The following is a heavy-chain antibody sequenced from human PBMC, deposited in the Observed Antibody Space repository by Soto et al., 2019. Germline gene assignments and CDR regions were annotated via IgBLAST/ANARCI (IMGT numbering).Heavy chain of an antibody. CDR1: GFTFTRYS. CDR3: ARESEDLTSNFDY. V-gene: IGHV3-21*06. CDR2: ISSTTNYI. Sequence: LRLSCAGSGFTFTRYSMNWVRQAPGKGLEWVSSISSTTNYIYYGDSMKGRFTISRDNAKNSLYLEMNSLRAEDTAVYYCARESEDLTSNFDYRGQGSLVTVSS. J-gene: IGHJ4*02.